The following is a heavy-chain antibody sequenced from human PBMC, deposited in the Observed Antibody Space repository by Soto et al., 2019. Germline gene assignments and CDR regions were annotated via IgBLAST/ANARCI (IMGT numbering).Heavy chain of an antibody. J-gene: IGHJ6*03. CDR2: IYYSGST. V-gene: IGHV4-39*01. CDR1: GGSISSSDYY. Sequence: SETLSLTCTVSGGSISSSDYYWGWIRQPPGKGLEWIGTIYYSGSTYYSPSLKSRVTISVDTSKNQFSLRLSSVTAADTAVYYCARTISNYYPSGSYYKVGNMDVWGKGTTVTVSS. CDR3: ARTISNYYPSGSYYKVGNMDV. D-gene: IGHD3-10*01.